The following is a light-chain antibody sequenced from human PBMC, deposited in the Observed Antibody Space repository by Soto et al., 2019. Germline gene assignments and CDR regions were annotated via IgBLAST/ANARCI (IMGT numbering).Light chain of an antibody. J-gene: IGLJ1*01. CDR3: SSYTGGTPPYV. CDR1: SSDVGGYDY. Sequence: QSALTQPPSASGSPGQSVTISCTGTSSDVGGYDYVSWYQQHPGKAPKLMIYEVTIRPSGVSDRFSGSKSGNTASLTVSGPQAEDEADYYCSSYTGGTPPYVFGTGTKLTVL. CDR2: EVT. V-gene: IGLV2-8*01.